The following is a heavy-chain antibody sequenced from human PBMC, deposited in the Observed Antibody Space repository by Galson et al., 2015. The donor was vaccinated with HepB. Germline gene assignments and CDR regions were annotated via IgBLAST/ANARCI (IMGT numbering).Heavy chain of an antibody. J-gene: IGHJ4*02. V-gene: IGHV3-33*01. D-gene: IGHD4-17*01. CDR2: IWYDGSNK. CDR1: GFTFSSYG. CDR3: ARDRSTVPAIFDY. Sequence: SLRLSCAASGFTFSSYGMHWVRQAPGKGLEWVAVIWYDGSNKYYADSVKGRFTISRDNSKNTLYLQMNSLRAEDTAVYYCARDRSTVPAIFDYWGQGTLVTVSS.